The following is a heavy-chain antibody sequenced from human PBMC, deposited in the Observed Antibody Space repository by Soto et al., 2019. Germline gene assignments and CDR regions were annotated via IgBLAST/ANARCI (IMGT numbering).Heavy chain of an antibody. Sequence: SCAASGFTFSSYAMSWVRQAPGKGLEWVSAISGSGGSTYYADSVKGRFTISRDNSKNTLYLQMNSLRAEDTAVYYCAKDWPAVKDIVVVPAASDYYYGMDVWGQGTTVTVSS. V-gene: IGHV3-23*01. CDR2: ISGSGGST. J-gene: IGHJ6*02. CDR3: AKDWPAVKDIVVVPAASDYYYGMDV. D-gene: IGHD2-2*01. CDR1: GFTFSSYA.